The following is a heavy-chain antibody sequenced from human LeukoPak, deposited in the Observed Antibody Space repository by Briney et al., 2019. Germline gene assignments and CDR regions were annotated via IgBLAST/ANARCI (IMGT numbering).Heavy chain of an antibody. CDR2: ISAYNGNT. CDR1: GYTFTGYY. V-gene: IGHV1-18*04. Sequence: EASVKVPCKASGYTFTGYYMHWVRQAPGQGLEWMGWISAYNGNTNYAQKLQGRVTMTTDTSTSTAYMELRSLRSDDTAVYYCARDYGTQVNDYWGQGTLVTVSS. D-gene: IGHD3-10*01. CDR3: ARDYGTQVNDY. J-gene: IGHJ4*02.